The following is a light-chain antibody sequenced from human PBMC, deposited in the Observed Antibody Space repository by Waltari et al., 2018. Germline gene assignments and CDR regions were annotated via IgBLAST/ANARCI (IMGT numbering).Light chain of an antibody. CDR2: KAS. V-gene: IGKV1-5*03. J-gene: IGKJ4*01. CDR1: QSISNW. CDR3: QQYNSYSLLT. Sequence: DIQMTQSPSTLSASVGDRFTIPCRASQSISNWLAWYQQKPGKAPKLLIYKASTVESGVPSRFSGSGSGTEFTLTISSLQPDDFATYYCQQYNSYSLLTFGGGTKVEIK.